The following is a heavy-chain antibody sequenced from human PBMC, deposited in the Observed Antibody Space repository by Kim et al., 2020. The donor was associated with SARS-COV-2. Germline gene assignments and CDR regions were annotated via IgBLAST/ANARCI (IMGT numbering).Heavy chain of an antibody. V-gene: IGHV1-24*01. J-gene: IGHJ4*02. Sequence: AQKFQGRVTMTEDTSTDTAYMELSSLRSEDTAVYYCATDLLRVSRGGDYWGQGTLVTVSS. CDR3: ATDLLRVSRGGDY.